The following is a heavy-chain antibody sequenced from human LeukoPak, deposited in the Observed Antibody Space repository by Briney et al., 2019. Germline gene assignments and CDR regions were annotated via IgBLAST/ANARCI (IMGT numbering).Heavy chain of an antibody. D-gene: IGHD3-3*01. CDR3: AGGGQYYDFWSGSFNYYYYYGMDV. V-gene: IGHV4-59*08. Sequence: SETLSLTCTVSGGSISSYYWSWIRQPPGKGLEWIGYIYYSGSTNYNPSLKSRVTISVDTSKNQFSLKLSSVTAADTAVYYCAGGGQYYDFWSGSFNYYYYYGMDVWGQGTTVTVSS. CDR1: GGSISSYY. J-gene: IGHJ6*02. CDR2: IYYSGST.